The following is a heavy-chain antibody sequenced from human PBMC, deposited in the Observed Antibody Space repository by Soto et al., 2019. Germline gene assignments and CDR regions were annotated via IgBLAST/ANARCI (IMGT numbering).Heavy chain of an antibody. CDR1: GDNFINYW. V-gene: IGHV5-51*01. CDR2: IQPGDTDT. CDR3: ERLDQTQDRIDH. J-gene: IGHJ4*02. Sequence: GESLKISCKPSGDNFINYWIGWVRQPPGKGLEWMVFIQPGDTDTKYNPSFGGQITISVDKSISTAFLQWTSLRASETAMYYCERLDQTQDRIDHWGQGTLVTVSS.